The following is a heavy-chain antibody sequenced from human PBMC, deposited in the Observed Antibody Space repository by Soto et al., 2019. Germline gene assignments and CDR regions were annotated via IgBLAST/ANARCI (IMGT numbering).Heavy chain of an antibody. Sequence: QVQLVQSGAEVKKPGASVKVSCKASGYTFTSYGISWVRQAPGQGLEWMGWISAYNGNTNYAQKLQGRVTMTTDTSTSTAYMELRSLRSDDTAVYYCARAYYYDSSGSKGGAFDIWGQWTMVTVSS. J-gene: IGHJ3*02. CDR3: ARAYYYDSSGSKGGAFDI. V-gene: IGHV1-18*04. D-gene: IGHD3-22*01. CDR1: GYTFTSYG. CDR2: ISAYNGNT.